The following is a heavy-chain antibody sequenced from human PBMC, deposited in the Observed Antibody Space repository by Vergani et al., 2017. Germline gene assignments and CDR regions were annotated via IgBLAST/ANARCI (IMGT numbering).Heavy chain of an antibody. CDR1: GFTFSSYG. V-gene: IGHV3-33*01. J-gene: IGHJ3*02. Sequence: QVQLVESGGGVVQPGRSLRLSCAASGFTFSSYGMHWVRQAPGKGLEWVAVIWYDGSNKYYADSVKGRFTISRDNSKNTLYLQMNSLRAEDTAVYYCARDQRRYCTNGVCYVFGAFDISGQGTMVTVSS. D-gene: IGHD2-8*01. CDR3: ARDQRRYCTNGVCYVFGAFDI. CDR2: IWYDGSNK.